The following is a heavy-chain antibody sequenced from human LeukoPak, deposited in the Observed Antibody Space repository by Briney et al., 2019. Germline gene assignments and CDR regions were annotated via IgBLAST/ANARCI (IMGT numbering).Heavy chain of an antibody. CDR2: IYYSGST. CDR1: GGSISSHY. V-gene: IGHV4-59*11. D-gene: IGHD3-3*01. Sequence: SETLSLTCTVSGGSISSHYWSWIRQPPGKGLEWIGYIYYSGSTNYNPPLKSRVTISVDTSKNQFSLKLSSVTAADAAVYYCARVWNYDFWSGRGGWFDPWGKGTLVTVSS. CDR3: ARVWNYDFWSGRGGWFDP. J-gene: IGHJ5*02.